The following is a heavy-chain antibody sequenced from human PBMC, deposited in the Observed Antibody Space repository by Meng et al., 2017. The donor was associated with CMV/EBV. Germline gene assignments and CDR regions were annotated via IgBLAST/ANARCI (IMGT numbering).Heavy chain of an antibody. D-gene: IGHD6-13*01. CDR3: ASHVYSSSWYTHYYYYYGMDV. CDR1: GYTFTGYY. CDR2: INPNSGGT. J-gene: IGHJ6*02. Sequence: ASVKVSCKASGYTFTGYYMHWVRQAPGQGLEWMGWINPNSGGTNYAQKFQGRVTMTRDTCISTAYMELSRLRSDDTAVYYCASHVYSSSWYTHYYYYYGMDVWGQGTTVTVSS. V-gene: IGHV1-2*02.